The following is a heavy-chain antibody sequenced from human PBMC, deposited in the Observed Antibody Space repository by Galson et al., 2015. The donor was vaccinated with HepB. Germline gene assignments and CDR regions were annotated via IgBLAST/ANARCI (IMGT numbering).Heavy chain of an antibody. CDR3: AREVHSSSWYLAHFDY. J-gene: IGHJ4*02. Sequence: SLRLSCAASGFTFSSYSMNWVRQAPGKGLEWVSSISSSSSYIYYADSVKGRFTISRDNAKNSLYLQMNSLRAEDTAVYYCAREVHSSSWYLAHFDYWGQGTLVTVSS. D-gene: IGHD6-13*01. V-gene: IGHV3-21*01. CDR1: GFTFSSYS. CDR2: ISSSSSYI.